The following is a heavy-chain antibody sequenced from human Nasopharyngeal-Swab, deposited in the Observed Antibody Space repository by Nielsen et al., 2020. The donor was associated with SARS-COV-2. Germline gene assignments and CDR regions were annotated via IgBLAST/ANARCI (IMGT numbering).Heavy chain of an antibody. V-gene: IGHV3-23*01. Sequence: GESLKISCAASGFTFSDYYMSWVRQAPGKGLEWVSAISGSGGSTYYADSVKGRFTISRDNSKNTLYLQMNSLRAEDTAVYYCAKVGFLATTTEGYFDYWGQGTLVTVSS. CDR2: ISGSGGST. D-gene: IGHD1-26*01. J-gene: IGHJ4*02. CDR1: GFTFSDYY. CDR3: AKVGFLATTTEGYFDY.